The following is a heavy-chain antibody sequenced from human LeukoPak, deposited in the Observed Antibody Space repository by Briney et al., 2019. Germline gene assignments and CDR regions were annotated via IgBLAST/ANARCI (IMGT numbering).Heavy chain of an antibody. CDR3: ASSPSSGSYSFDY. J-gene: IGHJ4*02. CDR2: IYYSGST. Sequence: SETLSLTCTVSGGSTSSGDYYWSWIRQPPGKGLEWIGYIYYSGSTYYNPSLKSRVTISVDTSKNQFSLKLSSVTAADTAVYYCASSPSSGSYSFDYWSQGTLVTVSS. V-gene: IGHV4-30-4*08. D-gene: IGHD3-10*01. CDR1: GGSTSSGDYY.